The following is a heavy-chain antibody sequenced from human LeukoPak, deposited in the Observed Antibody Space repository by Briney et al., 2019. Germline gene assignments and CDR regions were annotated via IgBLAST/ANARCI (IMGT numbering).Heavy chain of an antibody. CDR2: INHSGST. V-gene: IGHV4-34*01. CDR3: ARDGRGVAAAENWFDP. CDR1: GGSFSGYY. Sequence: SETLSLTCAVYGGSFSGYYWSWIRQPPGKGLEWIGEINHSGSTNYNPSLKSRVTISVDTSKNQFSLKLSSVTAADTAVYYCARDGRGVAAAENWFDPWGQGTLVTVSS. D-gene: IGHD6-13*01. J-gene: IGHJ5*02.